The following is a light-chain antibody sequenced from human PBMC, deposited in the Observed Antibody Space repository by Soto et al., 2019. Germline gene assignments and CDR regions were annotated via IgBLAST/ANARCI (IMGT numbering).Light chain of an antibody. V-gene: IGLV2-23*01. CDR1: SSDVGSYNL. CDR3: CSYAGSIPYV. J-gene: IGLJ1*01. CDR2: EGS. Sequence: QSALTQPASVSGSPGQSITISCTGTSSDVGSYNLVSWYQQHPGKAPKLLIYEGSKRPSGVSNRFSGSKSGNTAFLTISGLQAEDEAEYYCCSYAGSIPYVFGTGTKVTVL.